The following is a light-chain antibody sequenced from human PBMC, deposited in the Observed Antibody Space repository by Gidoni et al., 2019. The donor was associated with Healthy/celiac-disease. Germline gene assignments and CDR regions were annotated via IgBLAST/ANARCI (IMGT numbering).Light chain of an antibody. Sequence: DIQMTQSPSSRSASVGERVTITCQASQDISNYLNWYQQKPGKAPTLLIYDASNLETGVPSKCSGSGSGTDFTFTISSLQPEDIATYYCQQYDNRPPLTVGGGTKVEIK. V-gene: IGKV1-33*01. CDR2: DAS. CDR1: QDISNY. CDR3: QQYDNRPPLT. J-gene: IGKJ4*01.